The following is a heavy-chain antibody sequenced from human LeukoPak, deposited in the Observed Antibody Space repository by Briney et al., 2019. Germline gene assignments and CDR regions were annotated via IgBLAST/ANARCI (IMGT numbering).Heavy chain of an antibody. D-gene: IGHD2-2*01. CDR3: AKHENLAPAASEDY. Sequence: GESLRLSCAASGFIFSSYAMSWVRQAPGKGLEWVSAIGGSGDSTYYADSVKGRFTISRDSSKNTLYLQMNSLRVEDTAIYYCAKHENLAPAASEDYWGQGTLVTVSS. CDR1: GFIFSSYA. J-gene: IGHJ4*02. V-gene: IGHV3-23*01. CDR2: IGGSGDST.